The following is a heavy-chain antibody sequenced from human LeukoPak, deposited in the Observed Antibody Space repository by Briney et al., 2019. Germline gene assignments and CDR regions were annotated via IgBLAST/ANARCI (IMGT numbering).Heavy chain of an antibody. D-gene: IGHD1-26*01. CDR1: GFTVSSTY. CDR3: ARASGIFYFDY. J-gene: IGHJ4*02. Sequence: GGSVRLSCAASGFTVSSTYMRWVRQAPGKGLEWVSVLYSDGTTYYADSVRGRFTISRGNSKNTVFLQMNSLRAEDTAVYYCARASGIFYFDYWGQGTLVTVSS. CDR2: LYSDGTT. V-gene: IGHV3-66*01.